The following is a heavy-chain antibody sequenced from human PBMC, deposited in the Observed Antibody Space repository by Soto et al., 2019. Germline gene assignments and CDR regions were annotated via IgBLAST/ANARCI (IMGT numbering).Heavy chain of an antibody. J-gene: IGHJ6*02. CDR3: ARVPIFGVVIKHDYYGMDV. CDR2: IYYSGST. V-gene: IGHV4-61*01. Sequence: QVQLQESGPGLVKPSEPLSLICTVSGGSVSSGSYYWSWIRQPPGKGLEWIGYIYYSGSTNYNPSLKRRVTISVDTSKIQFSLKLSSVTAADTAVYYCARVPIFGVVIKHDYYGMDVWGQGTTVTVSS. CDR1: GGSVSSGSYY. D-gene: IGHD3-3*01.